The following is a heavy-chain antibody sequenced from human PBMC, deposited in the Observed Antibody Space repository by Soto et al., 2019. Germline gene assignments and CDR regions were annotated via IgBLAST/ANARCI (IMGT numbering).Heavy chain of an antibody. CDR2: IKSKTDGGTT. J-gene: IGHJ4*02. V-gene: IGHV3-15*01. Sequence: GGSLRLSCAASGFTFSNAWMSWVRQAPGKGLEWVGRIKSKTDGGTTDYAAPVKGRFTISRDDSKNTLYLQMNSLKTEDTAVYYCTTSPYSSSWGPYFDFWGQGTLVTVSS. CDR1: GFTFSNAW. D-gene: IGHD6-13*01. CDR3: TTSPYSSSWGPYFDF.